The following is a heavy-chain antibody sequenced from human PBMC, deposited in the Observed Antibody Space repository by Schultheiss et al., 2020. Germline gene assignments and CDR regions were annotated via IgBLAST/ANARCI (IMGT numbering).Heavy chain of an antibody. Sequence: ETMSLTCAVYGGSFSGYYWSWIRQPPGKGLEWIGEINHSGSTNCNPSLKSRVTISVDTSKNQVSLSLSSVTAADTAVYYCARDLPTYYFDYWGQGTLVTVSS. CDR1: GGSFSGYY. V-gene: IGHV4-34*01. CDR2: INHSGST. CDR3: ARDLPTYYFDY. J-gene: IGHJ4*02.